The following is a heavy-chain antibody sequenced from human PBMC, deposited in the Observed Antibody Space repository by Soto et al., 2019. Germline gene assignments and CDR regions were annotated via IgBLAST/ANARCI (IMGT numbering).Heavy chain of an antibody. J-gene: IGHJ4*02. Sequence: QVQLQESGPGLVKPSQTLSLTCTVSGGSISSGGYYWSWIRQHPGKGLEWIGHIHYSGSTYYNPSLKSRXNIXVXMSKNQFSLKLSSVTAADTAVYYCASHDYGDLAFAFWGQGTLVTVSS. D-gene: IGHD4-17*01. CDR1: GGSISSGGYY. V-gene: IGHV4-31*03. CDR3: ASHDYGDLAFAF. CDR2: IHYSGST.